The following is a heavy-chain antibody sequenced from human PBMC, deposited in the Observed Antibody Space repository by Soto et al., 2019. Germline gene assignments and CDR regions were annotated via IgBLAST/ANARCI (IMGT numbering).Heavy chain of an antibody. Sequence: GASVKACSKASGYTITSYALHSVRQARDQRLEWMGWINDGNGNTKYSKKLEGRVTMTTDTSTSTAYMELRSLRSDDTAVYYCADVVPLLDFRGQGTWDT. CDR3: ADVVPLLDF. CDR1: GYTITSYA. D-gene: IGHD3-10*02. V-gene: IGHV1-3*01. J-gene: IGHJ4*02. CDR2: INDGNGNT.